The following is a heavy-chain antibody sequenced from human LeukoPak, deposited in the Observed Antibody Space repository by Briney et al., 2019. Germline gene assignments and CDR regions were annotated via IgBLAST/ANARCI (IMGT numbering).Heavy chain of an antibody. J-gene: IGHJ4*02. CDR2: INNDGSTK. V-gene: IGHV3-74*01. CDR3: ARGSGSSGGD. Sequence: PGGSLPLSWAASGFNFSSDLMHWVRPPPGKGLVYGLHINNDGSTKAYAASVKRRFTTARNNAKPTLYLQMNRLGAEDTAVYCGARGSGSSGGDWGQGTLVTVSS. D-gene: IGHD3-22*01. CDR1: GFNFSSDL.